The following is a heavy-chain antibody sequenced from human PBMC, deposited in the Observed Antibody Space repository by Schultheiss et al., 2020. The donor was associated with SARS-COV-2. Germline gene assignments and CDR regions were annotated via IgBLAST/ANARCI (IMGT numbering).Heavy chain of an antibody. V-gene: IGHV4-59*01. Sequence: SETLSLTCTVSGGSISSYYWSWIRQPPGKGLEWIGYIYYSGSTNYNPSLKSRVTISVDTSKNQFSLKLSSVTAADTAVYYCARGYDYAAVDVWGKGTTVTVSS. D-gene: IGHD4-17*01. J-gene: IGHJ6*04. CDR2: IYYSGST. CDR1: GGSISSYY. CDR3: ARGYDYAAVDV.